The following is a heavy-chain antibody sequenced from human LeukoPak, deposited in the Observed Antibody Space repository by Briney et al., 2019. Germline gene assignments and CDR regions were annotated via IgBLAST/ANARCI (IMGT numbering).Heavy chain of an antibody. CDR1: GGSISSSSYY. Sequence: KASETLSLTCTVSGGSISSSSYYWGWIRQPPGKGLEWIGNIWHTGSTSYNPSLESRLTISLDTSENQFSLRLTSVTAADTAVYYCARGFNSGGADAFDMWGQGTMVTVSS. CDR2: IWHTGST. V-gene: IGHV4-39*07. J-gene: IGHJ3*02. CDR3: ARGFNSGGADAFDM. D-gene: IGHD3-10*01.